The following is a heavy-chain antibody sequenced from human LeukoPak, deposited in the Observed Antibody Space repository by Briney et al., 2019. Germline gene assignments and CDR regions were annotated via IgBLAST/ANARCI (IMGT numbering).Heavy chain of an antibody. CDR3: ARASVLVGIEH. V-gene: IGHV4-30-2*01. J-gene: IGHJ4*02. Sequence: SETLSLTCTVSGGSISSGGYYWSWIRQPPGKGLEWIGYIYHSGSTYYNPSLKSRVTISVDASKNQFSLDLNSVTAADTAVYYCARASVLVGIEHWGQGIPVTVSS. CDR2: IYHSGST. D-gene: IGHD1-26*01. CDR1: GGSISSGGYY.